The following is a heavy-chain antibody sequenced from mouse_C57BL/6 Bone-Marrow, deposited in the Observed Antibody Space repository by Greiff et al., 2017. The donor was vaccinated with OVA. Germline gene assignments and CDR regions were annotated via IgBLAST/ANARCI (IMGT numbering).Heavy chain of an antibody. CDR1: GYTFTSYW. D-gene: IGHD1-1*01. V-gene: IGHV1-50*01. CDR2: IDPSDSYT. J-gene: IGHJ3*01. CDR3: ARWGYYGSPVPY. Sequence: QVQIQQPGAELVKPGASVKLSCKASGYTFTSYWMQWVKQRPGQGLEWIGEIDPSDSYTNYNQKFKGKATLTVDTSSSTAYMQLSSLTSEDSAVYYCARWGYYGSPVPYWGQGTLVTVSA.